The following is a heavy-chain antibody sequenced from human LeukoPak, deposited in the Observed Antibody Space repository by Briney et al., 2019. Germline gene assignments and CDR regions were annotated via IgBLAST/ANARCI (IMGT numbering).Heavy chain of an antibody. CDR3: ARRPSSTWYFDY. Sequence: SETLSLTCTVSGGSVSVYYWSWIRQPPGKGLEWIGYISYSGSTNYNPSLKSRVTTSVDTSKNQFSLKLSSVTAADTAVYYCARRPSSTWYFDYWGQGTLVTVSS. V-gene: IGHV4-59*08. J-gene: IGHJ4*02. CDR2: ISYSGST. CDR1: GGSVSVYY. D-gene: IGHD6-6*01.